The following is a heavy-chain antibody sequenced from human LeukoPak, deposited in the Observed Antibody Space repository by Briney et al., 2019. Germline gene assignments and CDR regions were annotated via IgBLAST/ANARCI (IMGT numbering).Heavy chain of an antibody. CDR2: IYYSGST. Sequence: SETLSLTCAVYGGSFSGYYWSWIRQHPGKGLEWIGYIYYSGSTYYNPSLKSRVTISVDTSKNQFSLKLSSVTAADTAVYYCARGKGATGKIEYFQHWGQGTLVTASS. V-gene: IGHV4-31*11. CDR3: ARGKGATGKIEYFQH. J-gene: IGHJ1*01. D-gene: IGHD1-26*01. CDR1: GGSFSGYY.